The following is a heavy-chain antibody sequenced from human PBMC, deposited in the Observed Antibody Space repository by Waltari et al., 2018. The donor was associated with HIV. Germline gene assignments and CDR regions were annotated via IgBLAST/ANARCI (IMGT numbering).Heavy chain of an antibody. V-gene: IGHV3-48*01. J-gene: IGHJ4*02. CDR2: ISSSSSTI. CDR3: ASRYCSGGSCYSGYYFDY. D-gene: IGHD2-15*01. CDR1: GFTFSSYS. Sequence: EVQLVESGGGLVQPGGSLRLSCAASGFTFSSYSMNWVRQAPGKGLEWVSYISSSSSTIYYADSVKGRFTISRDNAKNSLYLQMNSLRAEDTAVYYCASRYCSGGSCYSGYYFDYWGQGTLVTVSS.